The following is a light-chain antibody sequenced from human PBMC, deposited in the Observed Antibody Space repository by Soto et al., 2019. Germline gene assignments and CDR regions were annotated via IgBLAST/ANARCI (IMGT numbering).Light chain of an antibody. CDR3: QQYIRYPYT. CDR1: QTTNTW. Sequence: DIQMTQFPSTLSASVGDRVTITCRASQTTNTWLAWYQQKPGTAPKLLIYDASSLEGGVPSRFSASGSGTDFTLTISSLQPDDLATYYCQQYIRYPYTFGQGTKVEIK. J-gene: IGKJ2*01. CDR2: DAS. V-gene: IGKV1-5*01.